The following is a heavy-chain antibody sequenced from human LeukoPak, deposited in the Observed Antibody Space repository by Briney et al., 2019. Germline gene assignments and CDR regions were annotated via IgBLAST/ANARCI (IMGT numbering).Heavy chain of an antibody. CDR1: GGSISSYY. CDR3: ARVGNYKGYYGSGSYQYYYYYYMDV. V-gene: IGHV4-59*01. D-gene: IGHD3-10*01. CDR2: IYYSGST. J-gene: IGHJ6*03. Sequence: SETLSLTCTVSGGSISSYYWSWIRQPPGKGLEWIGYIYYSGSTNYNPSLKSRVTISVDTSKNQFSLKLSSVTAADTAVYYCARVGNYKGYYGSGSYQYYYYYYMDVWGKGTTVTIS.